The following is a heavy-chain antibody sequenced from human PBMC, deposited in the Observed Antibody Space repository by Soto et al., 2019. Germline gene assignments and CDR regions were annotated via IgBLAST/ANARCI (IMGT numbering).Heavy chain of an antibody. CDR3: ARFPYYYGSGSPTGYYYYGMDV. CDR2: IYYSGST. Sequence: SETLSLTCTVSGGSISSGGYYWSWIRQHPGKGLEWIGYIYYSGSTYYNPSLKSRVTISVDTSKNQFSLKLSSVTAADTAVYYCARFPYYYGSGSPTGYYYYGMDVGGQGTTVTVSS. J-gene: IGHJ6*02. CDR1: GGSISSGGYY. D-gene: IGHD3-10*01. V-gene: IGHV4-31*03.